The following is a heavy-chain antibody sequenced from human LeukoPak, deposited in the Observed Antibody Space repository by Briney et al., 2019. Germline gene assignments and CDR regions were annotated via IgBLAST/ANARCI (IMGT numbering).Heavy chain of an antibody. J-gene: IGHJ4*02. CDR1: GFTFSNYA. V-gene: IGHV3-7*05. CDR3: ARWSSAWEFDY. CDR2: INADGSKK. D-gene: IGHD6-19*01. Sequence: PGGSLRLSCAASGFTFSNYAMTWVRQAPGKGLQWVAHINADGSKKYYVDSGMGRFTISRDNAKTSLYLQMNSLKAEDTAVYYCARWSSAWEFDYWGQGTLVSVSS.